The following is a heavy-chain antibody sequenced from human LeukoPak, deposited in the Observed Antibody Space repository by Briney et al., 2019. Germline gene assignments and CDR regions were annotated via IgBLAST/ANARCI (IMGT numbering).Heavy chain of an antibody. CDR3: ARAPTPLYYYDSSGYSTPMDV. CDR1: GYTFTSYG. J-gene: IGHJ6*03. V-gene: IGHV1-69*06. Sequence: SVKVSCEASGYTFTSYGISWVRQAPGQGLEWMGGIIPIFGTANYAQKFQGRVTITADKSTSTAYMELSSLRSEDTAVYYCARAPTPLYYYDSSGYSTPMDVWGKGTTVTVSS. CDR2: IIPIFGTA. D-gene: IGHD3-22*01.